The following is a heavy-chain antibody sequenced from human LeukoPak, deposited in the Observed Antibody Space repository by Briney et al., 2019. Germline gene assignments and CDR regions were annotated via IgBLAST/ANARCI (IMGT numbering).Heavy chain of an antibody. V-gene: IGHV1-18*01. J-gene: IGHJ4*02. CDR3: AREARYRSSGYSMV. CDR2: ISAYNGNT. CDR1: GYTFTSYG. Sequence: ASVKVSCKASGYTFTSYGISWVRQAPGQGLEGMGWISAYNGNTNYAQKLQGRVTMTTDTSPSTAYMELRSLRSADTAVYYCAREARYRSSGYSMVWGQGTLVTVSS. D-gene: IGHD6-13*01.